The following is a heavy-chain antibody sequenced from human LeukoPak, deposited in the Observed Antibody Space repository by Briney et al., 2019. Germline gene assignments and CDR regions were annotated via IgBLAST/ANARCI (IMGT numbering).Heavy chain of an antibody. D-gene: IGHD1-7*01. CDR3: ARDRFPLNYYFDY. CDR2: IHYSGNT. J-gene: IGHJ4*02. Sequence: SETLSLTCTVSGGSISRSSYYWGWMRQPPGKGLEWIGSIHYSGNTYYNPSLKSRVTISVDTSKNQFSLKLSSVTAADTAVYYCARDRFPLNYYFDYWGQGTLVTGSS. CDR1: GGSISRSSYY. V-gene: IGHV4-39*07.